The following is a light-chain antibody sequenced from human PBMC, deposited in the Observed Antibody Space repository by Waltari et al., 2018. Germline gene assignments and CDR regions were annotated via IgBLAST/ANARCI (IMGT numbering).Light chain of an antibody. CDR1: TPNICNNY. CDR3: GSWDSSLGIGV. V-gene: IGLV1-51*01. CDR2: EDN. Sequence: QSVLTQAPSVSAAPGPTVTISCSGTTPNICNNYVSWYQQLPGAAPKIVIYEDNRRPSGIPDRFSGSKSGASATLGITGLQTGDEADYYCGSWDSSLGIGVLGGGTRLTVL. J-gene: IGLJ3*02.